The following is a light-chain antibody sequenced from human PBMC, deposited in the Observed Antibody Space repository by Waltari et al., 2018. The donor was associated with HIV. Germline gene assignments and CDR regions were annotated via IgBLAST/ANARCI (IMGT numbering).Light chain of an antibody. V-gene: IGLV1-47*01. CDR3: AAWDDSLRGV. CDR1: SSNIESNY. J-gene: IGLJ2*01. CDR2: RNN. Sequence: QSVLTQPPSASGTPGQRVTISCSGSSSNIESNYVYWYQQLPGTAPKLLIYRNNQRPSGVPDRFSGSKSGTSASLDISGLRSEDEAEYYCAAWDDSLRGVFGGGTKLTVL.